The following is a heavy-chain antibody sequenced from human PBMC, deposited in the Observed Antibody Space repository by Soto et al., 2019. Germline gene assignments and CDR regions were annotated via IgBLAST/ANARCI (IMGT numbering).Heavy chain of an antibody. D-gene: IGHD1-20*01. CDR3: ARHYNTGAFFDY. V-gene: IGHV4-39*01. CDR2: VPYSGSP. Sequence: QLQLQESGPGLVKSSETLSLTCSVSGASVSSSHYWGWIRQPPGKGLEWIGSVPYSGSPYYSPSFKSRITISVDTSNNQFSLRVRSVTDTDTAVYFCARHYNTGAFFDYWGQGKLVTVSS. J-gene: IGHJ4*02. CDR1: GASVSSSHY.